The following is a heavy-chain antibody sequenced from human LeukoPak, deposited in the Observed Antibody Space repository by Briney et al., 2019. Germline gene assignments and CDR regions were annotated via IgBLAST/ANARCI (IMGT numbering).Heavy chain of an antibody. CDR1: GGSISSSSYY. Sequence: SPSETLSLTCTVSGGSISSSSYYWGWIRQPPGKGLEWIGSIYYSGSTNYNPSLKRRVTISVDTSKNQFSLKLSSVTAADTAVYYCARGVPGMANLFDIWGQGTMVTVSS. CDR2: IYYSGST. CDR3: ARGVPGMANLFDI. D-gene: IGHD5-24*01. V-gene: IGHV4-39*07. J-gene: IGHJ3*02.